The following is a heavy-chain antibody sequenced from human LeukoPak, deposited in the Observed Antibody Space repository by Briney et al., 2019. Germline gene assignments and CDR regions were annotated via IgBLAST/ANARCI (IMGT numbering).Heavy chain of an antibody. CDR1: GFTLSDYW. V-gene: IGHV3-7*01. CDR2: IKQDGSEK. CDR3: ARDLVTRYNWFDP. J-gene: IGHJ5*02. D-gene: IGHD3-9*01. Sequence: GGSLRLSCAASGFTLSDYWMSWVRQAPGKGLEWVANIKQDGSEKYYVDSVKGRFTISRDNAKNSLYLQMNSLRAEDTAVYYCARDLVTRYNWFDPWGQGTLVTVSS.